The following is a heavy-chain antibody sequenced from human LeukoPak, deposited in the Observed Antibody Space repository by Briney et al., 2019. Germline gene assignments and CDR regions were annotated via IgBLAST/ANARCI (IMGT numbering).Heavy chain of an antibody. CDR2: IIPIFGTA. J-gene: IGHJ4*02. Sequence: ASVKVSCKASGGTFSSYAISWVRQAPGQGLEWMGGIIPIFGTANYAQKFQGRVTITTDQSTSTAYMELSSLRSEDTAVYYRATTRTVWSGYYTAFDYWGQGTLVTVSS. CDR1: GGTFSSYA. D-gene: IGHD3-3*01. CDR3: ATTRTVWSGYYTAFDY. V-gene: IGHV1-69*05.